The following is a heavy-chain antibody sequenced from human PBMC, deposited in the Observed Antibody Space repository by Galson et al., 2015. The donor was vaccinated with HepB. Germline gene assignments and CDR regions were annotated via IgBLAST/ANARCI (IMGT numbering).Heavy chain of an antibody. J-gene: IGHJ4*02. CDR3: TTPLRMVRGVPMGY. Sequence: SLRLSCAASGFTFSNAWMSWVRQAPGKGLEWVGRIKSKTDGGTTDYAAPVKGRFTISRDDSKNTLYLQMNSLKTEDTAVYYCTTPLRMVRGVPMGYWGQGTLVTVSS. D-gene: IGHD3-10*01. CDR2: IKSKTDGGTT. CDR1: GFTFSNAW. V-gene: IGHV3-15*01.